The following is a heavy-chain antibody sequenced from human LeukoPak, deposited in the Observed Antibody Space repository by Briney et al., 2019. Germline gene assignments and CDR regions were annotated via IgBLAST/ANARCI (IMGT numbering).Heavy chain of an antibody. Sequence: GGSLRLSCAASGFTFSSFWMPWVRQAPGKGLVWVSRINNDGSITNYADSVKGRFTISRDNSKNTLYLQMNSLRAEDTAVYYCARVTAASTNGDFDYWGQGTLVTVSS. CDR3: ARVTAASTNGDFDY. V-gene: IGHV3-74*01. CDR2: INNDGSIT. CDR1: GFTFSSFW. D-gene: IGHD6-13*01. J-gene: IGHJ4*02.